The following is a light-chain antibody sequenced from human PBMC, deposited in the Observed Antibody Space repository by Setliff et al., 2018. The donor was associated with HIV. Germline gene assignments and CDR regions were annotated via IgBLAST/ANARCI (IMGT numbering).Light chain of an antibody. CDR2: GDV. Sequence: QSVLTQPPSVSGAPGQRVTTSCTGSSSNIGGGYDVHWYQQVPGTAPKLVIYGDVNRPSGVPDRFSGSKSGSSASLAITGLQAEDEADYYCQFYDSSLSGSLVFGTGTKVTVL. CDR3: QFYDSSLSGSLV. J-gene: IGLJ1*01. V-gene: IGLV1-40*01. CDR1: SSNIGGGYD.